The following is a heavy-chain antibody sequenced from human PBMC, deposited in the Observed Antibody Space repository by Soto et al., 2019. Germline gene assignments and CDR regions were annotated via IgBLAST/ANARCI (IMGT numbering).Heavy chain of an antibody. CDR3: ARFPLDSAYLHYYQLDV. J-gene: IGHJ6*03. CDR2: IYYMGNT. CDR1: GGSTSDNY. Sequence: ETLAPTCRAPGGSTSDNYWSWIRQPPGKGLEWIGDIYYMGNTNYKPSLKSRLTISLDTSKKPFSLDLRSVTAADTAMYYCARFPLDSAYLHYYQLDVWGKGTTVTVSS. D-gene: IGHD2-2*01. V-gene: IGHV4-59*01.